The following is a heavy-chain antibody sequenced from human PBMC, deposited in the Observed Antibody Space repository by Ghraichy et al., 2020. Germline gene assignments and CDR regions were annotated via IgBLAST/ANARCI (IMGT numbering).Heavy chain of an antibody. V-gene: IGHV4-4*07. CDR3: ARYYCSGGSCQVDY. J-gene: IGHJ4*02. CDR2: IYTSGST. Sequence: SETLSLTCTVSGGSISSYYWSWIRQPAGKGLEWIGRIYTSGSTNYNPSLKSRVTMSVDTSKNQFSLKLSSVTAADTAVYYCARYYCSGGSCQVDYWGQGTLVTVSS. D-gene: IGHD2-15*01. CDR1: GGSISSYY.